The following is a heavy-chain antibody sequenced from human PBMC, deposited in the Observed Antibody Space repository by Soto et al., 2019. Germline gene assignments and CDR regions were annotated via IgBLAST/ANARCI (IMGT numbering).Heavy chain of an antibody. CDR3: ARVYGLVQYDDFWSGYYDY. J-gene: IGHJ4*02. D-gene: IGHD3-3*01. V-gene: IGHV1-46*01. Sequence: QVQLLQSGAEVKKPGASVRISCKSSANTFINNYINWVRQAPGQGLEWLGVFNPRGGTTRYAQKFQGRVTMTGDTSTRKVFMELSNLKSEDTAVYYCARVYGLVQYDDFWSGYYDYWGQGTLVIVSS. CDR1: ANTFINNY. CDR2: FNPRGGTT.